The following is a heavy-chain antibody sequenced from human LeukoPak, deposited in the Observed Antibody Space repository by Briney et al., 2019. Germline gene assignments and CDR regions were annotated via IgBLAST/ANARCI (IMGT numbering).Heavy chain of an antibody. CDR2: IYYSGST. D-gene: IGHD2-2*01. J-gene: IGHJ4*02. Sequence: PSETLSLTCTVSGGSISSSSYYWGWIRQPPGKGLEWIGSIYYSGSTYYNPSLKSRVTISVDTSKNQFSLKLSSVTAADTAVYYCARVLVVGYCSSTSCYLFDYWGQGTLVTVSS. CDR3: ARVLVVGYCSSTSCYLFDY. CDR1: GGSISSSSYY. V-gene: IGHV4-39*01.